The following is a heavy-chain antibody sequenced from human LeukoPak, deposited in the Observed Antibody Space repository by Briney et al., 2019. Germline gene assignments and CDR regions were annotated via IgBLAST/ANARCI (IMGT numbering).Heavy chain of an antibody. CDR1: GYSFTTYC. D-gene: IGHD5-12*01. Sequence: GESLKISCKGSGYSFTTYCFGWVGQMPVKCREWMGIIYPADSDTRYSPSFQGQVTISADKSISTAYLQWSSLKASDTAMYYCARAGYSGYESDYWGQGTLVTVSS. V-gene: IGHV5-51*01. CDR2: IYPADSDT. J-gene: IGHJ4*02. CDR3: ARAGYSGYESDY.